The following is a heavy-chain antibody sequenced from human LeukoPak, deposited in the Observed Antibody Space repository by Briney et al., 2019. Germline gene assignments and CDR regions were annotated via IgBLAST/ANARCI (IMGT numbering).Heavy chain of an antibody. CDR3: ASAYYYDSSGSSGGY. V-gene: IGHV1-69*05. D-gene: IGHD3-22*01. CDR2: IIPIFGTA. CDR1: GGTFSSYA. Sequence: GSSVKVSCKASGGTFSSYAISWVRQAPGQGLEWRGRIIPIFGTANYAQKFQGRVTITTDESTSTAYMELSSLRSEDTAVYYCASAYYYDSSGSSGGYWGQGTLVTVSS. J-gene: IGHJ4*02.